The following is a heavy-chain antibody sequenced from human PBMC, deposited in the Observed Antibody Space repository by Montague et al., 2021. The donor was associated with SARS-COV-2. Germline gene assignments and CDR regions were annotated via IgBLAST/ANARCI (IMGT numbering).Heavy chain of an antibody. V-gene: IGHV4-59*01. Sequence: SETLSLTCSVSGGSMSSYHWFWIRQPPGKGLEWIGYVSYRGSTNYNLSLTSRVTISLDTSKNRVSLRVTSVTAADTAVCYCARDVRYYYDQWGQGILVTVSS. CDR2: VSYRGST. J-gene: IGHJ4*02. D-gene: IGHD3-10*01. CDR1: GGSMSSYH. CDR3: ARDVRYYYDQ.